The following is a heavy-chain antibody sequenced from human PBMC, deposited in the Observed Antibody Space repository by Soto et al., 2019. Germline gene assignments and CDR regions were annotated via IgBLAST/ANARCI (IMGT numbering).Heavy chain of an antibody. Sequence: SETLSLTRTVWGESISSYSSYCIRQPPGKGLEWIGYIYYSGSTNYNPSLKSRVTISVDTSKNQFSLKLSSVTAADTAVYYCARETYYDYIWGSYRSGPYYYYMDVWGKGTTVTVSS. D-gene: IGHD3-16*02. CDR3: ARETYYDYIWGSYRSGPYYYYMDV. J-gene: IGHJ6*03. CDR1: GESISSYS. V-gene: IGHV4-59*01. CDR2: IYYSGST.